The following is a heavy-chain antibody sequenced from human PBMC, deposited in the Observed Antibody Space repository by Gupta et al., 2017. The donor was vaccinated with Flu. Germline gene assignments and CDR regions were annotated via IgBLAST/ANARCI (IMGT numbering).Heavy chain of an antibody. D-gene: IGHD3-3*01. Sequence: QVRLQESGPGLLKPSETLSLTCPVSDASISNSYWSWIRQPAGKGLEWIGRVYSSGRSNYNPSLKGRPTMSVDTSKSQFSLKLTSLTAADTAVYYCARLRSGASTPAFDLWGQGLLVTVSS. V-gene: IGHV4-4*07. CDR3: ARLRSGASTPAFDL. J-gene: IGHJ4*02. CDR2: VYSSGRS. CDR1: DASISNSY.